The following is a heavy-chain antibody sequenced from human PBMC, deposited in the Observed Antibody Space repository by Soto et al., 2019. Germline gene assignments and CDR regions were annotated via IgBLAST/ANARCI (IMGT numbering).Heavy chain of an antibody. CDR1: GGSISSYY. J-gene: IGHJ4*02. V-gene: IGHV4-59*04. CDR2: IYYSGTT. CDR3: ARRWGRTFDY. Sequence: TSETLSLTCTVSGGSISSYYWSWIRQPPGKGLEWIGYIYYSGTTYYNPSLKSRVTMSVDTSKNQFSLKLSSVTAADTAVYYCARRWGRTFDYWGQGTLVTVSS. D-gene: IGHD7-27*01.